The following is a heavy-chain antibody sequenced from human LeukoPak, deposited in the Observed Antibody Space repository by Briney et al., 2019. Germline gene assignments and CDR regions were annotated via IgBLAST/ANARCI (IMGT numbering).Heavy chain of an antibody. D-gene: IGHD1-26*01. CDR1: GGSISSGDYY. V-gene: IGHV4-30-4*01. CDR3: ARQRYELGASYFFYGMDV. Sequence: SETLSLTCTVSGGSISSGDYYWSWIRQPPGKGLEWIGYIYYSGSTYYNPSLKSRVTISVDTSRNQFSLRLTSVTATDTAVYYCARQRYELGASYFFYGMDVWGQGTTVTVSS. CDR2: IYYSGST. J-gene: IGHJ6*02.